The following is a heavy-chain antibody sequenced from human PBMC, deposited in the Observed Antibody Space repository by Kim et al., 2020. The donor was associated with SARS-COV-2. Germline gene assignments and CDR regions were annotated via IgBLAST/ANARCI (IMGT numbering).Heavy chain of an antibody. J-gene: IGHJ6*02. CDR1: GFTFSSYG. D-gene: IGHD5-18*01. V-gene: IGHV3-33*01. CDR2: IWYDGSNK. Sequence: GGFLRLSCAASGFTFSSYGMHWVRQAPGKGLEWVAVIWYDGSNKYYADSVKGRFTISRDNSKNTLYLQMNSLRAEDTAVYYCARELGRRQLWSTGLGYGREVWGQGTTVTVSS. CDR3: ARELGRRQLWSTGLGYGREV.